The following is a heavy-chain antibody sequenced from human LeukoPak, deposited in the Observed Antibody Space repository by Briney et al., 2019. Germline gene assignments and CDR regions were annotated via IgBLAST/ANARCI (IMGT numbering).Heavy chain of an antibody. CDR2: IYYSGST. D-gene: IGHD3-22*01. V-gene: IGHV4-34*01. CDR3: ARHRLHRLYYDSSGYYHAAFDI. J-gene: IGHJ3*02. Sequence: TPSETLSLTCAVYGGSFSGYYWGWIRQPPGKGLEWIGSIYYSGSTYYNPSLKSRVTISVDTSKNQFSLKLSSVTAADTAVYYCARHRLHRLYYDSSGYYHAAFDIWGQGTMVTVSS. CDR1: GGSFSGYY.